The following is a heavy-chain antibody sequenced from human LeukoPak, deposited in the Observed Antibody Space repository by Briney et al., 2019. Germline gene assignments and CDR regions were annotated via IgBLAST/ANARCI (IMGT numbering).Heavy chain of an antibody. CDR3: ARGSDSSSFDY. CDR1: GGSISSYY. V-gene: IGHV4-59*12. CDR2: IYYSGST. J-gene: IGHJ4*02. Sequence: SETLSLTCTVSGGSISSYYWSWIRQPPGKGLGWIGYIYYSGSTNYKPSLRSRVTISVDTSKNQFSLKLSSVTAADTAVYYCARGSDSSSFDYWGQGTLVTVSS. D-gene: IGHD6-6*01.